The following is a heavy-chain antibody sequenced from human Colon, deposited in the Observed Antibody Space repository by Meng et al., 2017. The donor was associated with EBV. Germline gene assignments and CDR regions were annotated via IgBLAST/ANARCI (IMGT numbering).Heavy chain of an antibody. CDR3: ASLYGDSSVWYLDL. V-gene: IGHV4-31*03. CDR2: IYYSGST. D-gene: IGHD4-17*01. CDR1: GGSISSGNHY. Sequence: VQLQDSDPGLLKPSQTLSLTCTVSGGSISSGNHYWSWIRQHPGKGLEYIGYIYYSGSTYYNPSLKSRVIISVDTSKNQFSLRLNSVTAADTAVYYCASLYGDSSVWYLDLWGRGTLVTVSS. J-gene: IGHJ2*01.